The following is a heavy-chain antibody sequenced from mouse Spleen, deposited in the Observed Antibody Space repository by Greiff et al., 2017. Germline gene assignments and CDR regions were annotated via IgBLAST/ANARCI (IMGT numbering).Heavy chain of an antibody. V-gene: IGHV1-69*02. Sequence: VQLQQPGAELVRPGASVKPSCKASGYTFTSYWINWVKQRPGQGLEWIGNIYPSDSYTNYNQKFKDKATLTVDKSSSTAYMQLSSPTSEDSAVYYCTRDGYYWGQGTLVTVSA. J-gene: IGHJ3*01. CDR2: IYPSDSYT. CDR3: TRDGYY. D-gene: IGHD2-3*01. CDR1: GYTFTSYW.